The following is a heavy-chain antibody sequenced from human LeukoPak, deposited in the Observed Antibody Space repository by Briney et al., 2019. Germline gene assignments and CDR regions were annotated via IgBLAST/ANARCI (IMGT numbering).Heavy chain of an antibody. CDR2: IYYSGST. V-gene: IGHV4-39*01. D-gene: IGHD3-3*01. CDR1: GYSISRSYY. CDR3: ARHDDFWSGYNCFDP. J-gene: IGHJ5*02. Sequence: PSETLSLTCTVSGYSISRSYYWGWIRQPPGKGLEWIGSIYYSGSTYYNPSLKSRVTISVDTSKNQFSLKLSSVTAADTAVYYCARHDDFWSGYNCFDPWGQGTLVTVSS.